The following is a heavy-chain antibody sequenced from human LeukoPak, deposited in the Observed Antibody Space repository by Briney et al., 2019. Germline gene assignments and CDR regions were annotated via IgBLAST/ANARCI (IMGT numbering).Heavy chain of an antibody. V-gene: IGHV3-23*01. CDR3: AKRLTSSYYYGLDV. CDR2: ISGSGGNT. Sequence: PGGSLRLSCAASGFTFSSYAMSWVRQAPGKGLEWVSTISGSGGNTYYADSVKGRFTISRDNSKNTLYLQMHSLRAEDTAIYYCAKRLTSSYYYGLDVWGQGTTVTV. D-gene: IGHD3-22*01. J-gene: IGHJ6*02. CDR1: GFTFSSYA.